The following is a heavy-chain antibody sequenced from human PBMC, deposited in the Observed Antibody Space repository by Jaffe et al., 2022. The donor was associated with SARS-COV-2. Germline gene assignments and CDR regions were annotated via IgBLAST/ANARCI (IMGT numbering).Heavy chain of an antibody. Sequence: QVQLQESGPGLVKPSETLTLTCVVSGTSVTTYYWSWVRQPPGKGLEWIGHVSQGQSSNYHPSLRSRVTISIDSSKNQFSLMLTSVTAADTATYYCARAHSTGWNVDYWGQGFLVTVSS. CDR1: GTSVTTYY. CDR2: VSQGQSS. CDR3: ARAHSTGWNVDY. V-gene: IGHV4-59*02. J-gene: IGHJ4*02. D-gene: IGHD6-19*01.